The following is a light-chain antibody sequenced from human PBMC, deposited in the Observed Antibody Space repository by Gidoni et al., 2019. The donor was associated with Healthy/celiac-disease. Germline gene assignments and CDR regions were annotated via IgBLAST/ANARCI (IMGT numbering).Light chain of an antibody. V-gene: IGKV3D-15*01. CDR1: QSVSSN. CDR3: QQYNNWPPGIT. J-gene: IGKJ4*01. CDR2: GAS. Sequence: EIVMTQSPATLSVSPGERATHSCRASQSVSSNLAWYQQKPGQAPRLLIYGASTRATGIPARFSGSGSGTEFTLTISSLQSEDFAVYYCQQYNNWPPGITFGGGTKVEIK.